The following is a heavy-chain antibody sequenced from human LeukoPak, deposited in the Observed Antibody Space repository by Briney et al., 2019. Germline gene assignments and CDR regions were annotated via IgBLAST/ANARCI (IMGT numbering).Heavy chain of an antibody. V-gene: IGHV3-7*02. Sequence: GGSLRLSCAASGFTFSRFWMSWVRQAPGKGLEWVANIKQDGSEKYYVDSVKGRFTISRDNAKNSLYLQMNSLRAEDTAVYFCARASQWLAFDNWGQGTLVTVSS. CDR2: IKQDGSEK. CDR1: GFTFSRFW. D-gene: IGHD6-19*01. J-gene: IGHJ4*02. CDR3: ARASQWLAFDN.